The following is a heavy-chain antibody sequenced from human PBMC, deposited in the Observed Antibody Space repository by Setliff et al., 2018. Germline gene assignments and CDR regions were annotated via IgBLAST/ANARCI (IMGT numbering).Heavy chain of an antibody. CDR3: VIGSGALGPN. D-gene: IGHD3-10*01. CDR1: GFTFSRDW. CDR2: FSSDGSST. Sequence: GGSLRLSCAASGFTFSRDWMHWVRQAPGKGLVWVSRFSSDGSSTNYADSVKGRFAISRDNAKNTLDLQMNRLRDADTAVYYCVIGSGALGPNWGQGTLVTVSS. V-gene: IGHV3-74*01. J-gene: IGHJ4*02.